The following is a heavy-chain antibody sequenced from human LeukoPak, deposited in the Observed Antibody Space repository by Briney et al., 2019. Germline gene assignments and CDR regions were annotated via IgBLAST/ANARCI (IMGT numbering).Heavy chain of an antibody. V-gene: IGHV4-59*08. Sequence: SETLSLTCTVSRGSITSYYWSWIRQHPGKGLEWIGYIYYSGSTNYNPSLKSRVTISVDTSKNQFSLKLSSVTAADTAVYYCARHVGYRIAAAGPNFDYWGQGTLVPVSS. CDR1: RGSITSYY. D-gene: IGHD6-13*01. CDR2: IYYSGST. J-gene: IGHJ4*02. CDR3: ARHVGYRIAAAGPNFDY.